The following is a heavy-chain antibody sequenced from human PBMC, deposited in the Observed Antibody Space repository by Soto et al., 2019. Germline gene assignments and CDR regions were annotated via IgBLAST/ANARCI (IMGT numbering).Heavy chain of an antibody. V-gene: IGHV4-30-2*01. CDR3: ARGDSSGYYPSDHFDY. CDR1: GGSISSGGYS. D-gene: IGHD3-22*01. Sequence: SETLSLTCAVSGGSISSGGYSWSWIRQPPGKGLEWIGYIYHSGSTYYNPSLKSRVTISVDRSKNQFSLKLSSVTAADTAVYYCARGDSSGYYPSDHFDYWGQGTLVTVSS. CDR2: IYHSGST. J-gene: IGHJ4*02.